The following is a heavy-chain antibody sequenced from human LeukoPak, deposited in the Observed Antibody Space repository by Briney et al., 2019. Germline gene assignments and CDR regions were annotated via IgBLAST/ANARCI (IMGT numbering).Heavy chain of an antibody. J-gene: IGHJ4*02. D-gene: IGHD6-13*01. CDR3: ARARESRSWYSPFDY. CDR2: ISYDGSNK. Sequence: GGSLRLSCAASGSTFSDYAMHWVRQAPGKGLEWVAVISYDGSNKYYADSVKGRFTISRDNSKNTLYLQMNSLRAEDTALYYCARARESRSWYSPFDYWGQGTLVTVSS. V-gene: IGHV3-30*04. CDR1: GSTFSDYA.